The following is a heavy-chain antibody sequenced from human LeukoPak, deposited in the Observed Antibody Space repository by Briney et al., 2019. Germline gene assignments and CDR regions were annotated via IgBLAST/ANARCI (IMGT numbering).Heavy chain of an antibody. V-gene: IGHV4-59*01. Sequence: SETLSLTCTVSGGSISSYYWSWIRQPPGKGLEWIGYIYYSGSTNYNPSLKSRVTISVDTSKNQFSLKLSSVTAADTAVYYCARDGPWDSSGWYYFDYWGQGTLVTVSS. CDR2: IYYSGST. CDR1: GGSISSYY. CDR3: ARDGPWDSSGWYYFDY. J-gene: IGHJ4*02. D-gene: IGHD6-19*01.